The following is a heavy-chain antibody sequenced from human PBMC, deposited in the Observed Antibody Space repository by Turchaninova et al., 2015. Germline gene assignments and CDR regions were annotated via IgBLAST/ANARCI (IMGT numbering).Heavy chain of an antibody. CDR2: IRTGNGDK. J-gene: IGHJ4*02. CDR1: GYSFSNYA. V-gene: IGHV1-3*04. D-gene: IGHD7-27*01. CDR3: APLDLGDY. Sequence: QVQLVQSGAEVKQPGASVKVSCKASGYSFSNYALLWVRQAPGKRPEYMVWIRTGNGDKKYSQRVQDRVTMTRDTSASTVYMELSSLRTEDTAVYYCAPLDLGDYWGQGTLVTVSS.